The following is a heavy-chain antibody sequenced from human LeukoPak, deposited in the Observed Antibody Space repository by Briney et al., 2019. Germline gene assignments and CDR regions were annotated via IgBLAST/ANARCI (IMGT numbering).Heavy chain of an antibody. Sequence: GGSLRLSCAASGFTFSSYDMHWVRQAPGKGLEWVAFIRYDGSNKYYADSMKGRFTISRDNSKNTLYLQMNSLRSDDTAVYYCASSRGSNQRGQLRYWGQGTLVTVSS. V-gene: IGHV3-30*02. J-gene: IGHJ4*02. D-gene: IGHD3-10*01. CDR1: GFTFSSYD. CDR2: IRYDGSNK. CDR3: ASSRGSNQRGQLRY.